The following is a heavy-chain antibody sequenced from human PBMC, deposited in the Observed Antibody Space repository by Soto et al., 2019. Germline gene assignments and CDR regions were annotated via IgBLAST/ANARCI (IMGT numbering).Heavy chain of an antibody. D-gene: IGHD2-21*02. V-gene: IGHV1-69*01. Sequence: QVQLVQSGAEVKKPGSSVKVSCKASGGTFSSYAISWVRQAPGQGLEWMGGIIPIFGTANYAQKFQGRVTITADESTSTADMELSSLRSEDTAVYYCAGETYCGGDCYPGGYYFDYWGQGTLVTVSS. CDR3: AGETYCGGDCYPGGYYFDY. CDR2: IIPIFGTA. CDR1: GGTFSSYA. J-gene: IGHJ4*02.